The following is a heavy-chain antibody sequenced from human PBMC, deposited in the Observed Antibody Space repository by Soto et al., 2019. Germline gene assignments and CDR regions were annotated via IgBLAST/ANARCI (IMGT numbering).Heavy chain of an antibody. CDR3: ARPHSGSYKSYYYYYGMDV. J-gene: IGHJ6*02. CDR1: GGTFSSYA. Sequence: QVQLVQSGAEVKKPGSSVKVSCKASGGTFSSYAISWVRQAPGQGLEWMGGIIPIFGTANYAQKFQGRVTITADESTSTAYMELSSLRSKDTAVYYCARPHSGSYKSYYYYYGMDVWGQGTTVTVSS. D-gene: IGHD1-26*01. CDR2: IIPIFGTA. V-gene: IGHV1-69*12.